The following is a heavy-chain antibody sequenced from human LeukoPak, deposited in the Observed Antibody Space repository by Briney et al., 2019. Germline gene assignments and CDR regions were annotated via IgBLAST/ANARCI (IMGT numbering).Heavy chain of an antibody. CDR1: GFTFDDFA. D-gene: IGHD3-22*01. Sequence: GGSLRLSCTASGFTFDDFAMTWVRQAPGKGLECIGFIRSRTNGGTSECAASVKGRFTFSRDDSQSIAYLQMNSLKTEDTAVYFCTYDSSGYNYYFDHWGQGTLVTVSS. CDR3: TYDSSGYNYYFDH. V-gene: IGHV3-49*04. CDR2: IRSRTNGGTS. J-gene: IGHJ4*02.